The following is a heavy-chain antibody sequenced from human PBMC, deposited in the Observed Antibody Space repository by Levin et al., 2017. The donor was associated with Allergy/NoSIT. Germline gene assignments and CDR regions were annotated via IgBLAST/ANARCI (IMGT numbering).Heavy chain of an antibody. CDR1: GFSFSSYA. CDR3: VKASSNAYNSRKGGGDY. J-gene: IGHJ4*02. D-gene: IGHD5-24*01. CDR2: ISNNGGST. Sequence: GSLRLSCSASGFSFSSYAMHWVRQTPGMGLEYISAISNNGGSTYYADSVKGRFTISRDNSKNTLFLQMSSLRAEDAAVDYCVKASSNAYNSRKGGGDYWGQGTLVTVSS. V-gene: IGHV3-64D*06.